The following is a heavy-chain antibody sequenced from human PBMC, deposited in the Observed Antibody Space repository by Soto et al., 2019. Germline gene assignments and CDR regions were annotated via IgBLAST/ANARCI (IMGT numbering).Heavy chain of an antibody. CDR1: GGSISNYY. Sequence: SETLSLTCIVSGGSISNYYWSWIRQPPGKGLEWIGYIYYRGNTNYNPSLKSRVTISVDTSKNQFSLKLSSVTAADTAVYYCARQPGYYDILTGYSTYYFDYWGQGTPVTVSS. V-gene: IGHV4-59*08. CDR2: IYYRGNT. CDR3: ARQPGYYDILTGYSTYYFDY. D-gene: IGHD3-9*01. J-gene: IGHJ4*02.